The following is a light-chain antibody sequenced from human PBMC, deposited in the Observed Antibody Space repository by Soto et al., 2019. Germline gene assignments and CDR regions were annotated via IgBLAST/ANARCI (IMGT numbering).Light chain of an antibody. CDR3: QQRSTLT. CDR2: DAS. V-gene: IGKV3-11*01. Sequence: IVLTQSPATLSLSPGERATLSCRASQSVSSYLAWYQQKPGQAPRLLIYDASNRATGIPARFSGSGSGTDFTLTISSLEPEDFAVYYCQQRSTLTFGGGTKVEIK. CDR1: QSVSSY. J-gene: IGKJ4*01.